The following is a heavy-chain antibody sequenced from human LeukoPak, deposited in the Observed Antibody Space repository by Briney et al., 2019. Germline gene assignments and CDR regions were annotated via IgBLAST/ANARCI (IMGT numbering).Heavy chain of an antibody. D-gene: IGHD3-22*01. Sequence: SETLSLTCTVSGGSISSGSYYWSWIPQPAGKGLEWIGRIYTSGSTNYNPSLKIRVTISVDTSKNQFSLKLSSVTAADTAVYYCARSPYYHDSTNYFDYWGQGTLVTVSS. J-gene: IGHJ4*02. V-gene: IGHV4-61*02. CDR1: GGSISSGSYY. CDR2: IYTSGST. CDR3: ARSPYYHDSTNYFDY.